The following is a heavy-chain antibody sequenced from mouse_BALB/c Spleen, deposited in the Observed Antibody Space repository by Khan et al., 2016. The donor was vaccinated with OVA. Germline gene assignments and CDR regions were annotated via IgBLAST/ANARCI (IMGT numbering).Heavy chain of an antibody. J-gene: IGHJ3*02. D-gene: IGHD2-4*01. V-gene: IGHV1-87*01. CDR1: GYTLTSYW. CDR3: ATIYYDYG. Sequence: QVQLQQSGAELARPGASVKLSCKASGYTLTSYWMQWVKQRPGQGLEWIGAIYPGDGDTRYTQKFKGKATLTADKSSSTAYMQLSILASEDSAVYYCATIYYDYGWGQGTLVTVSA. CDR2: IYPGDGDT.